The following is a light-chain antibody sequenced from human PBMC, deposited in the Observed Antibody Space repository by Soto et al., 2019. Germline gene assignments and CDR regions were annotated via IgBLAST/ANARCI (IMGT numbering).Light chain of an antibody. Sequence: QSALTQPASVSGSPGQSITISCTGTSSDVGGYNYVSWYQQHPGKAPKLMIYEVSYRPSGVSNRFSGSKSGNTASLTISGLQAEDEADYYCTSYTGSSTPYVFGTGTNVTVL. CDR1: SSDVGGYNY. CDR3: TSYTGSSTPYV. J-gene: IGLJ1*01. V-gene: IGLV2-14*01. CDR2: EVS.